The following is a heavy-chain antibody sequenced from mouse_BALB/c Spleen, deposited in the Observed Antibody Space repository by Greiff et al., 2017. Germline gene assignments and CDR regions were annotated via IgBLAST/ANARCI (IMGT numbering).Heavy chain of an antibody. V-gene: IGHV1-74*01. D-gene: IGHD1-2*01. J-gene: IGHJ2*01. CDR1: GYTFTSYW. Sequence: QVQLQQPGAELVRPGASVKLSCKASGYTFTSYWMNWVKQRPEQGLEWIGRIGPYGSESHYNQKFKDKAILTVDKTSSTANMQLSSLTSEDSAVYYCAKADLLRLRFDYWGQGTTLTVSS. CDR3: AKADLLRLRFDY. CDR2: IGPYGSES.